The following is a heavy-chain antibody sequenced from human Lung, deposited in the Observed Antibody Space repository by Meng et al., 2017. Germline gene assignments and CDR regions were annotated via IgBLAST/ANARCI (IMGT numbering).Heavy chain of an antibody. D-gene: IGHD3-22*01. CDR3: ARGYYSDSH. CDR2: IHHSGST. V-gene: IGHV4-4*02. CDR1: GASIDTDNW. Sequence: QVQLQESGPGLVKPSGTPSLTCAVSGASIDTDNWWTWVRQSPGKGLEWIGEIHHSGSTNYNPSLKSRVILSVDKSKNQFSLKVNSVTAADTAVYYCARGYYSDSHWGQGTLVTVSS. J-gene: IGHJ4*02.